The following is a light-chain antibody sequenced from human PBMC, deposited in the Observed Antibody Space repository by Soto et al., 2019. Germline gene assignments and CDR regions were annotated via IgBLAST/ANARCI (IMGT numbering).Light chain of an antibody. CDR2: GAS. CDR1: QSVSSN. J-gene: IGKJ4*01. CDR3: QQYNIWPLT. Sequence: EIVMTQSPATLSVSPGERATLSCRASQSVSSNLAWFQQRPGQAPRLLIYGASTRATGVPARFSGSGSGTEFTLTISSLLSEDFTIYYCQQYNIWPLTFGGGTKVEIK. V-gene: IGKV3-15*01.